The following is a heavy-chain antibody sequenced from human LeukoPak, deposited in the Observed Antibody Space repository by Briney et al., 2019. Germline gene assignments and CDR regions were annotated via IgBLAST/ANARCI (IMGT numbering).Heavy chain of an antibody. J-gene: IGHJ5*02. CDR1: GFSLSTSGVG. V-gene: IGHV2-5*01. CDR2: IYWNDEK. Sequence: SGPTLVKPTQTLTLTCTFSGFSLSTSGVGVGWIRQPPGKALEWLALIYWNDEKRYSPSVKSRLTITKDTPKNQVVLTMTNMDPVDTATYFCAHRPRNCSGGSCSNWFDPWGQGTLVTVSS. D-gene: IGHD2-15*01. CDR3: AHRPRNCSGGSCSNWFDP.